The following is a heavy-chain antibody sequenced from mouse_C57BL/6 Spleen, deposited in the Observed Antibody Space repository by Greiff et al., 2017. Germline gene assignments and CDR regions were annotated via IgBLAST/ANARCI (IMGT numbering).Heavy chain of an antibody. V-gene: IGHV1-26*01. J-gene: IGHJ2*01. CDR2: INPNNGGT. Sequence: VQLQQSGPELVKPGASVKISCKASGYTFTDYYMNWVKQSHGKSLEWIGDINPNNGGTSYNQKFKGKATLTVDKSSSTAYMELRSLTSEDSAVYYCARWEDGYYPDYWGQGTTLTVSS. CDR1: GYTFTDYY. CDR3: ARWEDGYYPDY. D-gene: IGHD2-3*01.